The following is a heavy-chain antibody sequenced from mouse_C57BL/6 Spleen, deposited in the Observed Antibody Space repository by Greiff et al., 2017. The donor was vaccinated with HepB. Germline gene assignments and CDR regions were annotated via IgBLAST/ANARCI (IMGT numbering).Heavy chain of an antibody. CDR2: ISDGGSYT. CDR1: GFTFSSYA. D-gene: IGHD3-2*02. V-gene: IGHV5-4*01. Sequence: EVKVEESGGGLVKPGGSLKLSCAASGFTFSSYAMSWVRQTPEKRLEWVATISDGGSYTYYPDNVKGRFTISRDNAKNNLYLQMSHLKSEDTAMYYCARDQDYFDYWGQGTTLTVSS. J-gene: IGHJ2*01. CDR3: ARDQDYFDY.